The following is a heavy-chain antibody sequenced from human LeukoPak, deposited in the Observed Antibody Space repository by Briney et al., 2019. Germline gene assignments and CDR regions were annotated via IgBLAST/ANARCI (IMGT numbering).Heavy chain of an antibody. V-gene: IGHV1-24*01. CDR1: GYTLTEIS. CDR3: ATLKRGELLRGGGVDY. J-gene: IGHJ4*02. CDR2: FDPEDGET. D-gene: IGHD1-26*01. Sequence: ASVKVSCKVSGYTLTEISMHWVRQAPGKGLEWMGGFDPEDGETIYAQKFQGRVTMTEDTSTDTAYMELSSLRSEDTAVYYCATLKRGELLRGGGVDYWGQGTLVTVSS.